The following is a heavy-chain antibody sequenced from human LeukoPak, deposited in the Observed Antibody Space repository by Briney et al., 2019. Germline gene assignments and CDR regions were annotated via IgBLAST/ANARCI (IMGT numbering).Heavy chain of an antibody. D-gene: IGHD4-17*01. CDR2: ISGSGGST. J-gene: IGHJ6*03. Sequence: PGGSLRLSCATSGFTFSSYAMSWVRQAPGKGREWVSAISGSGGSTYYADSVKGRFTISRDNSKNTLYLQMNSLRAEDTAVYYCAKDLKTVTLGRLMDVWGKGTTVTVSS. V-gene: IGHV3-23*01. CDR1: GFTFSSYA. CDR3: AKDLKTVTLGRLMDV.